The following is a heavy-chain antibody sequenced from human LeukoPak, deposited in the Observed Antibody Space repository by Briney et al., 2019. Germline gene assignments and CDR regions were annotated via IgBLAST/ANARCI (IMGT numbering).Heavy chain of an antibody. CDR1: GGTFSSYA. D-gene: IGHD3-22*01. Sequence: SVKVSCKASGGTFSSYAISWVRQAPGQGLEWMGGIIPIFGTANYAQKFQGRVTITADESTSTAYMELSSLRSEDTAVYYCARCGLPNYYDSSGYYHFDYWGQGTLVTVSS. CDR2: IIPIFGTA. CDR3: ARCGLPNYYDSSGYYHFDY. V-gene: IGHV1-69*13. J-gene: IGHJ4*02.